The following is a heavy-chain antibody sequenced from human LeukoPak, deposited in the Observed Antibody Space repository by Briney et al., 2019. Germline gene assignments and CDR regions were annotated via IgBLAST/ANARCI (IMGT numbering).Heavy chain of an antibody. CDR3: VTVITPGYFDY. CDR2: VYYSGNT. Sequence: PSETLSLTCTVSGGSLSSSSYYWGWIRQPPGKGLEWIGSVYYSGNTYYNPSLKSRVTISVDTSKNQFSLKLSSVTAADTAVYYCVTVITPGYFDYWGQGTLVTVSS. CDR1: GGSLSSSSYY. J-gene: IGHJ4*02. D-gene: IGHD4-23*01. V-gene: IGHV4-39*01.